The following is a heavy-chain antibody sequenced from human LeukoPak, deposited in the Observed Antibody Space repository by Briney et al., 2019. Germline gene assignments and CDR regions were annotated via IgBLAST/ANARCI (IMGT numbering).Heavy chain of an antibody. CDR3: ARDTYYYGSGSYNNWFDP. D-gene: IGHD3-10*01. V-gene: IGHV4-61*01. Sequence: TSETLSLTCTASGGSVSSGSYYWSWIRQPPGKGLEWIGYIYYSGSTNYNPSLKSRVTISVDTSKNQFSLKLSSVTAADTAVYYCARDTYYYGSGSYNNWFDPWGQGTLVTVSS. J-gene: IGHJ5*02. CDR1: GGSVSSGSYY. CDR2: IYYSGST.